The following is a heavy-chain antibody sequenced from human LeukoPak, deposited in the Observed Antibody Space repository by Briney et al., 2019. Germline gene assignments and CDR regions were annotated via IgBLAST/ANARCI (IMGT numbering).Heavy chain of an antibody. V-gene: IGHV4-38-2*02. CDR1: GYSISSGYY. CDR3: ARLRVRDCSSTSCYP. J-gene: IGHJ4*02. CDR2: IYHSGST. D-gene: IGHD2-2*01. Sequence: SETLSLTCTVSGYSISSGYYWGWIRQPPGKGLEWIGSIYHSGSTYYNPSLKSRVTISVDTSKNQFSLKLSSVTAADTAVYYCARLRVRDCSSTSCYPWGQGTLVTVSS.